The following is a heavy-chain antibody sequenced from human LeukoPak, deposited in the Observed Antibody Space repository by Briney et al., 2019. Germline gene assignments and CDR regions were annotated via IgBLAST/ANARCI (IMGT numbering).Heavy chain of an antibody. Sequence: GGSLRLSCAASGFTFSSSAMSWVRQAPGKGLEWVANIKYDGSEKYYADSVKGRFTISRDDARKSLFLQMNSLRADDTAIYYCARETVMVVPAAIKSDAWGQGTLVTVSS. CDR2: IKYDGSEK. J-gene: IGHJ5*02. D-gene: IGHD2-2*01. CDR1: GFTFSSSA. V-gene: IGHV3-7*01. CDR3: ARETVMVVPAAIKSDA.